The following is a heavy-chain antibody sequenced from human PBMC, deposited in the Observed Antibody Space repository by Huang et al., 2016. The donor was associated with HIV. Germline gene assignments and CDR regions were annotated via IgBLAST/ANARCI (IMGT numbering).Heavy chain of an antibody. D-gene: IGHD3-22*01. V-gene: IGHV1-69*01. CDR2: ISPTLGTA. J-gene: IGHJ4*02. CDR1: GGSFRNFA. Sequence: QVQLVQSGAEVKKPGSSVKVSCKASGGSFRNFAIGWVGQAPGQGLEWMGGISPTLGTANYAQKFQGRVTMIADESTSTAYMELSSLRSEDTAVYYCATVDYYDTSGPQRGYFDNWGQGTLVTVSS. CDR3: ATVDYYDTSGPQRGYFDN.